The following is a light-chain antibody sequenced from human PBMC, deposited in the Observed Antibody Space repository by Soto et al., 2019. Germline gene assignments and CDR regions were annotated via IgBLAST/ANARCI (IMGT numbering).Light chain of an antibody. V-gene: IGLV2-14*01. CDR2: EVS. J-gene: IGLJ1*01. CDR1: SSDVGGYNY. CDR3: SSYTSSSTQV. Sequence: QSALTQPASVSGSPGQSITISCTGTSSDVGGYNYVSWYQQHPGKAPKLIIYEVSNRPSGVSNRFSSSKSGNTASLTISGLQAEDEADYYCSSYTSSSTQVFGTGTKLTVL.